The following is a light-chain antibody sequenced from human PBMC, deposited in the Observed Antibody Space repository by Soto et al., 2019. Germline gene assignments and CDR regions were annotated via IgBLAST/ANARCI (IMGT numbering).Light chain of an antibody. V-gene: IGKV1-5*01. CDR3: QQYNSYSGLT. Sequence: DIQMTQSPSTLSASVGDRVTITCRASQSISSWLAWYQQKPGKAPKLLIYDASSLESGVPPRCSGSGSGTEFTLTISSLQPDDFATYYCQQYNSYSGLTFGGRTKVEIK. CDR2: DAS. CDR1: QSISSW. J-gene: IGKJ4*01.